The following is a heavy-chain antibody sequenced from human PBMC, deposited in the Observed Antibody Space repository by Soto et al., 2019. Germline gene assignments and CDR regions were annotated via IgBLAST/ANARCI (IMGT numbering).Heavy chain of an antibody. CDR3: ARVEGGWSEFDY. J-gene: IGHJ4*02. CDR1: GFTFSSYS. CDR2: ISSSSSYI. Sequence: PGGSLRLSCAASGFTFSSYSMNRVRQAPGKGLEWVSSISSSSSYIYYADSVKGRFTISRDNAKNSLYLQMNSLRAEDTAVYYCARVEGGWSEFDYWGQGTLVTVSS. D-gene: IGHD6-19*01. V-gene: IGHV3-21*01.